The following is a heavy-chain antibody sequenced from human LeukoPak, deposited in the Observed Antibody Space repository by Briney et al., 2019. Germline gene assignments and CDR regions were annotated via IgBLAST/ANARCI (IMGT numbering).Heavy chain of an antibody. J-gene: IGHJ4*02. CDR1: GGSISSGGYY. D-gene: IGHD5-18*01. Sequence: SQTLSLTCTVSGGSISSGGYYWSWIRQPPGKGLEWIGEINHSGSTNYNPSLKSRVTISVDTSKNQFSLKLSSVTAADTAVYYCASNRGYSPHIDYWGQGTLVTVSS. V-gene: IGHV4-30-2*01. CDR2: INHSGST. CDR3: ASNRGYSPHIDY.